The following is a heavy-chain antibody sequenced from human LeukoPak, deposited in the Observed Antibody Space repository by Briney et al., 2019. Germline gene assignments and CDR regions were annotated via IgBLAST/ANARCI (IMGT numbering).Heavy chain of an antibody. CDR2: INPNSGGT. J-gene: IGHJ3*02. CDR1: GVTFSNFA. CDR3: ARDLYYYDSSGYAIDI. Sequence: ASVKVSCKASGVTFSNFAISWVRQAPGQGLEWMGWINPNSGGTNYAQKFQGRVTMTRDTSISTAYMELSRLRSDDTAIYYCARDLYYYDSSGYAIDIWGQGTMVTVSS. D-gene: IGHD3-22*01. V-gene: IGHV1-2*02.